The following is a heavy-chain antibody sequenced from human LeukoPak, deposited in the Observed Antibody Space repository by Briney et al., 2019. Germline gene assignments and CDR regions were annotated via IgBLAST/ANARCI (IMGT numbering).Heavy chain of an antibody. CDR2: IYTSGST. CDR1: GGSISSYY. Sequence: SETLSLTCTVSGGSISSYYWSWIRQPAGKGLEWIGRIYTSGSTNYNPSLKSRVTMSVDTSKNQFSLKLSSVTAADTAVYYCARAQQDTNYGDYGSSWVPYYYYYGMDVWGQGTTVTVSS. J-gene: IGHJ6*02. CDR3: ARAQQDTNYGDYGSSWVPYYYYYGMDV. D-gene: IGHD4-17*01. V-gene: IGHV4-4*07.